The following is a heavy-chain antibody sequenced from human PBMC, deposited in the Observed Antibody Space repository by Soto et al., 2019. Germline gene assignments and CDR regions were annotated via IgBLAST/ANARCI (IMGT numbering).Heavy chain of an antibody. CDR3: ARGSRRDAFDI. CDR2: ISYDGSNK. Sequence: GGSLRLSCAASGFTFSSYAMHWVRQAPGKGLEWVAVISYDGSNKYYADSVKGRFTISRDNSKNTLYLQMNSLRAEDTAVYYCARGSRRDAFDIWGQGTMVTVS. V-gene: IGHV3-30-3*01. J-gene: IGHJ3*02. CDR1: GFTFSSYA.